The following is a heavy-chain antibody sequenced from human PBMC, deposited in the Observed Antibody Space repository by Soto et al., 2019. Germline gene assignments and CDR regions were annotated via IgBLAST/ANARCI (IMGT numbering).Heavy chain of an antibody. Sequence: PGGSLRLSCGASGFTFSNYVMSWVRQAPGKGLEWVSAITSGGVTYYADSVKGRFTITRDNAKNSLYLEMNSLRDEDTAVYYCASHYDMWSGYLSPVDYWGQGTLVTVSS. CDR3: ASHYDMWSGYLSPVDY. CDR1: GFTFSNYV. CDR2: ITSGGVT. V-gene: IGHV3-23*01. J-gene: IGHJ4*02. D-gene: IGHD3-3*01.